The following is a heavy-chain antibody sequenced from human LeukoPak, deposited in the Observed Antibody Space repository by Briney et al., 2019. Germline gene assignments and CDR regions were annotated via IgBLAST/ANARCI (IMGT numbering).Heavy chain of an antibody. CDR3: TTDGSPREIVVVVAATIAP. J-gene: IGHJ4*02. CDR2: IKSKTDGGTT. CDR1: GFTFSNAW. D-gene: IGHD2-15*01. Sequence: GGSLRLSCAASGFTFSNAWMSWVRQAPGKGLEWVGRIKSKTDGGTTDYAAPVKGRFTISRDDSKNTLYLQMNSLKTEDTAVYYCTTDGSPREIVVVVAATIAPGGQGTLVTVSS. V-gene: IGHV3-15*01.